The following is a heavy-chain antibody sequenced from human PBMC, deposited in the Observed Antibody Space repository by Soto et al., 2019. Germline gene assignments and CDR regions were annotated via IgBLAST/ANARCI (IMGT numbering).Heavy chain of an antibody. J-gene: IGHJ4*02. V-gene: IGHV4-31*03. CDR3: ARVWAGTPDY. CDR1: GGSISSGGYY. CDR2: IYYSGST. D-gene: IGHD6-19*01. Sequence: PSETLSLTCTVSGGSISSGGYYWSWIRQHPGKGLEWIGYIYYSGSTYYNPSLKSRVTISVDTSKNQFSLKLSSVTAEDTAVYYCARVWAGTPDYWXQGTLVTVSS.